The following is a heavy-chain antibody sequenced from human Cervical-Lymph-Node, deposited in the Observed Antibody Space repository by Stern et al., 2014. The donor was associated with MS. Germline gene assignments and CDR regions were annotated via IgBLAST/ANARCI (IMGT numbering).Heavy chain of an antibody. CDR1: GYTFTGHH. Sequence: QVRLVQSGTEVKNPGASVKVSCKASGYTFTGHHMHWVRQAPGQGLEWMGWINPESGGTNYAQNFQGRVTMTWDTSITTAFMEMRSLRSDDTAVYYCARGATIFGVAYPHFCDFWGQGSLVTVSS. CDR3: ARGATIFGVAYPHFCDF. CDR2: INPESGGT. V-gene: IGHV1-2*02. J-gene: IGHJ4*02. D-gene: IGHD3-3*01.